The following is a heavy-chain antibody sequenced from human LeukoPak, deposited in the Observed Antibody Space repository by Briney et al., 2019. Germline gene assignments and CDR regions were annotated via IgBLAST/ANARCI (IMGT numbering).Heavy chain of an antibody. CDR1: GFTFSNHA. CDR2: VSTSGGDT. J-gene: IGHJ4*02. Sequence: GSLRLSCSASGFTFSNHAMHWVRQAPGKGLEFVSAVSTSGGDTYDAESVKGRMTITRDNSKNTLFLLMSNLRAEDTAVYYCVRDISPGGYYFAYWGQGALVTVSS. V-gene: IGHV3-64D*08. CDR3: VRDISPGGYYFAY. D-gene: IGHD5-12*01.